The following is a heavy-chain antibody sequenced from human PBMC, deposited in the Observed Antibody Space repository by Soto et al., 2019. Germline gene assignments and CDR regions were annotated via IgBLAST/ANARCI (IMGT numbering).Heavy chain of an antibody. CDR2: ILRAGNQV. D-gene: IGHD1-26*01. CDR3: ARDRYILY. V-gene: IGHV3-21*04. CDR1: GFIFSNFA. Sequence: GGSLRLSCSASGFIFSNFAMMWIRQAPGRGLETVSGILRAGNQVYYADSVKGRFTISRDNAKNSLYLQMNSLRAEDTAVYYCARDRYILYWGQGTLVTVSS. J-gene: IGHJ4*02.